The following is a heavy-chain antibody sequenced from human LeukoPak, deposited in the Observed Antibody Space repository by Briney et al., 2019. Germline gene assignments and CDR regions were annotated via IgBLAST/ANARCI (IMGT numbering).Heavy chain of an antibody. CDR1: GFTVSSNY. CDR2: IYSGGST. D-gene: IGHD6-19*01. Sequence: GGSLRLSCAASGFTVSSNYMSWVRQAPGKGLEWVSVIYSGGSTYYADSVKGRFTISRDNSKNTLYLQMNSLRAEDTAVYYCARDPRLGYSSAWFDPWGQGTLVTVSS. V-gene: IGHV3-66*02. J-gene: IGHJ5*02. CDR3: ARDPRLGYSSAWFDP.